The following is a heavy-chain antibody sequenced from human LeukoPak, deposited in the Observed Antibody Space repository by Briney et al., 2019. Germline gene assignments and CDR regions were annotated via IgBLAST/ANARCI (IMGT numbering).Heavy chain of an antibody. CDR1: GGSISSAGFY. V-gene: IGHV4-31*03. CDR3: ARGRIGLSYFDF. Sequence: SQTLSLTCTVSGGSISSAGFYWNWLRQHPGQGLEWIGYIYYSGITYYNPSLKSRLTMSVDTSKNQFSLKLSSVTAADTAVYYCARGRIGLSYFDFWGQGTLVTVSS. CDR2: IYYSGIT. D-gene: IGHD3/OR15-3a*01. J-gene: IGHJ4*02.